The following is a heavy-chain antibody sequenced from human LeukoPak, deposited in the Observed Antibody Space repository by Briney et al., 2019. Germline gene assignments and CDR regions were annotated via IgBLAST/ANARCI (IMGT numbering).Heavy chain of an antibody. CDR3: ARINWNESPVSDAFDI. CDR1: GDSVSSNSAA. V-gene: IGHV6-1*01. Sequence: SQTLSLTCAISGDSVSSNSAAWNWIRQSPSRGLEWLGRTYYRSKWYNDYAVSVKSRITINPDTSKNQFSLQLNSVTPEDTAVYYCARINWNESPVSDAFDIWGQGTMVTVSS. CDR2: TYYRSKWYN. D-gene: IGHD1-1*01. J-gene: IGHJ3*02.